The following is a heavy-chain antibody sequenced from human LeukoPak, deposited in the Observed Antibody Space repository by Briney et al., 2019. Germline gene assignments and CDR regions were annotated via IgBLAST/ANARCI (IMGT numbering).Heavy chain of an antibody. V-gene: IGHV4-39*07. CDR1: GASINSYY. CDR3: ARDPTMVRGVINWFDP. Sequence: SETLSLTCSVSGASINSYYWGWIRQPPGKGLEWIGSIYYSGSTYYNPSLKSRVTISVDTSKNQFSLKLSSVTAADTAVYYCARDPTMVRGVINWFDPWSQGTLVTVSP. CDR2: IYYSGST. J-gene: IGHJ5*02. D-gene: IGHD3-10*01.